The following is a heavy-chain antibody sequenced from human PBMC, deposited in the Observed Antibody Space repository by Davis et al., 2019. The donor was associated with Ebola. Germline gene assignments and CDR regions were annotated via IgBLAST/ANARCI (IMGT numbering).Heavy chain of an antibody. D-gene: IGHD2-15*01. Sequence: ASVKVSCKASGYTFTSYGISWVRQAPGQGLEWMGWISAYNGNTNYAQKLQGRVTITTDTSTSTAYMELRSLRSDDTAVYYCARDATSCSGGSCPADFQHWGQGTLVTVSS. J-gene: IGHJ1*01. V-gene: IGHV1-18*01. CDR1: GYTFTSYG. CDR3: ARDATSCSGGSCPADFQH. CDR2: ISAYNGNT.